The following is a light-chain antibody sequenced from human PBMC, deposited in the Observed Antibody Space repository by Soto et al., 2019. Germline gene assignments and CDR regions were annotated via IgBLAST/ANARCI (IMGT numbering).Light chain of an antibody. V-gene: IGKV3-11*01. J-gene: IGKJ3*01. CDR1: QSVSSY. CDR3: QQRSKPPVFT. Sequence: EIVLTQSPATLSLSPGERATLSCRASQSVSSYLAWYQQKPGQAPRLLIYDASNRATGIPARFSGSGSGTDFTLTISSLEPEDFAVYYCQQRSKPPVFTFGPGTKVDIK. CDR2: DAS.